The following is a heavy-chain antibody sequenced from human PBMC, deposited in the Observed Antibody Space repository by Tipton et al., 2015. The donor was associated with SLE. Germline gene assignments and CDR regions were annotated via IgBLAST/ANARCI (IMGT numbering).Heavy chain of an antibody. J-gene: IGHJ4*02. CDR3: ARAEGAVAPYYFDY. V-gene: IGHV4-31*03. CDR1: GGSVSSGSYY. Sequence: TLSLTCTVSGGSVSSGSYYWSWIRQPPGKGLEWIGYIYYSGGTYYNPSLKSRVTISVDTSKNQFSLKLSSVTAAVTAVYYCARAEGAVAPYYFDYWGQGTLVTVSS. CDR2: IYYSGGT. D-gene: IGHD6-19*01.